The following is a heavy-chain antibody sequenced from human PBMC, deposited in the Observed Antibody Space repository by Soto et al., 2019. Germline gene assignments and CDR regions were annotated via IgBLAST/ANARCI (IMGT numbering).Heavy chain of an antibody. CDR1: GGTFSSYA. Sequence: SVKVSCKASGGTFSSYAVSWVRQAPGQGLEWMGGLIPILGTTHYAQKFQGRVTITADESTNTAYMELSSLRSDDTAVYYCARASGYVSGWYHDYWGQGTRVTVSS. CDR2: LIPILGTT. D-gene: IGHD6-19*01. V-gene: IGHV1-69*13. CDR3: ARASGYVSGWYHDY. J-gene: IGHJ4*02.